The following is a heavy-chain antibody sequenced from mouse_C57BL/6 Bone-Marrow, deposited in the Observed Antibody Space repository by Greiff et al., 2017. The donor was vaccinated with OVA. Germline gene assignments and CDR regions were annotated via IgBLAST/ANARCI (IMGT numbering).Heavy chain of an antibody. CDR1: GFTFSDYG. CDR3: AGLRLDY. CDR2: ISSGSSTI. J-gene: IGHJ2*01. D-gene: IGHD2-2*01. V-gene: IGHV5-17*01. Sequence: DVQLVESGGGLVKPGGSLKLSCAASGFTFSDYGMHWVRQAPEKGLEWVAYISSGSSTIYYADTGKGRFTISRDNAKNTLFLQMTSRRSEDTAMYYCAGLRLDYWGQGTTLTVSS.